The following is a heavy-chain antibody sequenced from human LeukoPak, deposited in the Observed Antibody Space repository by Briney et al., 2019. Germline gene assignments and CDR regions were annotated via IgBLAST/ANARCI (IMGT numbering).Heavy chain of an antibody. V-gene: IGHV4-61*05. CDR1: GGSISSSSYY. CDR3: ARGGSIMITFGGVIPPFDY. D-gene: IGHD3-16*02. Sequence: SETLSLTCTVSGGSISSSSYYWGWIRQPPGKGLEWIGYIYYSGSTNYNPSLKSRVTISVDTSKNQFSLKLSSVTAADTAVYYCARGGSIMITFGGVIPPFDYWGQGTLVTVSS. J-gene: IGHJ4*02. CDR2: IYYSGST.